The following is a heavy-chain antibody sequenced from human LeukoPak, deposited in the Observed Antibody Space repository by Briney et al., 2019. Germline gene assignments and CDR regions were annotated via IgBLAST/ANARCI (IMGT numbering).Heavy chain of an antibody. CDR3: AKLGEQWLVPSFDY. J-gene: IGHJ4*02. CDR1: GFTFSSYA. V-gene: IGHV3-23*01. Sequence: PGASLRLSCAASGFTFSSYAMSWVRQAPGKGLEWVSAISGSGGSTYYADSVKGRFTISRDNSKNTLYLQMNSLRAEDTAVYYCAKLGEQWLVPSFDYWGQGTLVTVSS. D-gene: IGHD6-19*01. CDR2: ISGSGGST.